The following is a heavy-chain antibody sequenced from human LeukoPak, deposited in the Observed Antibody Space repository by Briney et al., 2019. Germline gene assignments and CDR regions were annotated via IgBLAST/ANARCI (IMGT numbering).Heavy chain of an antibody. CDR1: GFTFSNAW. V-gene: IGHV3-15*01. D-gene: IGHD2-15*01. J-gene: IGHJ4*02. CDR3: TTASPWYCSGGSCYDFDY. CDR2: IKSKTDGGTT. Sequence: GGSLRLSCAASGFTFSNAWMSWVRQAPGKGLEWVGRIKSKTDGGTTDYAAPVKGRFTISRDDSKNTLYLQMNSLKTEDTAVYYCTTASPWYCSGGSCYDFDYWGQGTLVTVSS.